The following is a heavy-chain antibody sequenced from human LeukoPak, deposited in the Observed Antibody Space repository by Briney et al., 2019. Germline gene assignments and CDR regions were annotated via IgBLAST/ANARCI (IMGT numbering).Heavy chain of an antibody. CDR1: GFTFSSYS. D-gene: IGHD2-2*01. Sequence: GGSLRLSCAASGFTFSSYSMNWVRQAPGKGLEWVSAISGSGGSTYYADSVKGRFTISRDNSKNTLYLQMNSLRAEDTAVYYCARSVVPAAEGLDYWSQGTLVTVSS. CDR3: ARSVVPAAEGLDY. V-gene: IGHV3-23*01. J-gene: IGHJ4*02. CDR2: ISGSGGST.